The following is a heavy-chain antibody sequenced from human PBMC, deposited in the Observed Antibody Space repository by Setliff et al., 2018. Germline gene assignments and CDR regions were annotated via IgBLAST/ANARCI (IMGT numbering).Heavy chain of an antibody. J-gene: IGHJ1*01. Sequence: GGSLRLSCAASGFFFRSYEMNWVRQTPGKGLEWVSYINSGGTKIYYADSVKGRFTISRDNAKNSLFLQMNNLRAEDTALYYCASSSGWIPWIQHWGPGTLVTVSS. V-gene: IGHV3-48*03. CDR1: GFFFRSYE. CDR3: ASSSGWIPWIQH. D-gene: IGHD3-10*01. CDR2: INSGGTKI.